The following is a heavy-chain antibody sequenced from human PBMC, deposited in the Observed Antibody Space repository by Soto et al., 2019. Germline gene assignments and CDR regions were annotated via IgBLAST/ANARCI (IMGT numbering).Heavy chain of an antibody. CDR3: ARVSATGTRWFVP. CDR2: ISYRGST. V-gene: IGHV4-31*03. CDR1: GGSINSGAYY. D-gene: IGHD1-26*01. Sequence: QVQLQESGPGLVKPSQTLSLPCTVSGGSINSGAYYCSWVRQHPVKGLVWIGYISYRGSTYYNPSLESRVNISVDTSKTEFSLNLNSVTAADTAVYCCARVSATGTRWFVPWGQGTLVTVS. J-gene: IGHJ5*02.